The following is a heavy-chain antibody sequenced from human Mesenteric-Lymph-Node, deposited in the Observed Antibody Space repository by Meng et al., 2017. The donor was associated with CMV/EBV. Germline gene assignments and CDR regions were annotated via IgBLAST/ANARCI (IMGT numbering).Heavy chain of an antibody. CDR3: ARDRGGLDI. CDR2: IGSAGDT. D-gene: IGHD3-10*01. J-gene: IGHJ3*02. CDR1: GFRFSSYD. Sequence: GGSLRLSCAVSGFRFSSYDMHWVRQATGKGLEWVSAIGSAGDTYYLGSVKGRFTISREDAKNSLYLQMDSLRAGDTAVYYCARDRGGLDIWGQGTMVTVSS. V-gene: IGHV3-13*01.